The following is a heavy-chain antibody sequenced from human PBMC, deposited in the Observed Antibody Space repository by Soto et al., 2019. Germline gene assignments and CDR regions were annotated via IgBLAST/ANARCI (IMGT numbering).Heavy chain of an antibody. D-gene: IGHD1-26*01. CDR1: GYTFTSYA. V-gene: IGHV1-3*01. J-gene: IGHJ6*02. CDR2: INAGNGNT. CDR3: AKDTYSDYPWNYGMDV. Sequence: GASVKVSCKASGYTFTSYAMHWVRQAPGQRLEWMGWINAGNGNTKYSQKFQGRVTITRDTSASTAYMELSSLRSEDTALYYCAKDTYSDYPWNYGMDVWGQGTVVTVSS.